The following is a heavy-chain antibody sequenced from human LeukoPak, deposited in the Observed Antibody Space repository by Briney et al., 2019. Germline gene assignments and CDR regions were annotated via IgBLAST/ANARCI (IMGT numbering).Heavy chain of an antibody. CDR3: AKGLRYFDWIGTSDY. V-gene: IGHV3-30*18. CDR1: GFTLSNYG. J-gene: IGHJ4*02. D-gene: IGHD3-9*01. CDR2: ISYDGSNK. Sequence: GGSLRLSCAASGFTLSNYGMHWVRQAPGKGLEWVALISYDGSNKYYADSVKGRFAVSRDNSKNTLYLQMNSLRAEDTAVYYCAKGLRYFDWIGTSDYWGQGTLVTVSS.